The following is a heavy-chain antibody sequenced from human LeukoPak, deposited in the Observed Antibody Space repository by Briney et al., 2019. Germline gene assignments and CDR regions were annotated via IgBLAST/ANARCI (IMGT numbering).Heavy chain of an antibody. Sequence: ASVKVSCKASGGTFSSYAISWVRQAPGQGLEWMGWISAYNGNTNYAQKLQGRVTMTTDTSTSTAYMELRSPRSDDTAVYYCAKYSSSSFDYWGQGTLVTVSS. D-gene: IGHD6-6*01. V-gene: IGHV1-18*01. J-gene: IGHJ4*02. CDR1: GGTFSSYA. CDR2: ISAYNGNT. CDR3: AKYSSSSFDY.